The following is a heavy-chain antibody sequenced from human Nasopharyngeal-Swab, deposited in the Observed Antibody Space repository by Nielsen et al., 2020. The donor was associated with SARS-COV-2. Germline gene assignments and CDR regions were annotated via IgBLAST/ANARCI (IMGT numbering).Heavy chain of an antibody. CDR1: GFTLSNYW. CDR3: TRVDVHDAFDM. V-gene: IGHV3-74*01. D-gene: IGHD3-16*01. J-gene: IGHJ3*02. CDR2: INTDASRT. Sequence: GGSLRLSCAASGFTLSNYWIHWVRQTPGKGLLWVSRINTDASRTSYADSVKGRFTISSDNAKNTVYLQMNSLRGEDTAVYYCTRVDVHDAFDMWGQGTMVTVSS.